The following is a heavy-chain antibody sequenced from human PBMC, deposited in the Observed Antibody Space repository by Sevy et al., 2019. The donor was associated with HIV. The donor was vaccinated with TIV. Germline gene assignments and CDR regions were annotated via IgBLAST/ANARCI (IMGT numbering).Heavy chain of an antibody. CDR2: IYTSGST. CDR1: GGSISSGSYY. V-gene: IGHV4-61*02. CDR3: AREDLGGQFKVLGIAAAGTSNAFDI. Sequence: SETLSLTCTVSGGSISSGSYYWSWIRQPAGKGLEWIGRIYTSGSTNYYPSLKSRFTISVDTSKNQFSLRLSSVTAADTDMYYCAREDLGGQFKVLGIAAAGTSNAFDIWGQGTMVTVSS. J-gene: IGHJ3*02. D-gene: IGHD6-13*01.